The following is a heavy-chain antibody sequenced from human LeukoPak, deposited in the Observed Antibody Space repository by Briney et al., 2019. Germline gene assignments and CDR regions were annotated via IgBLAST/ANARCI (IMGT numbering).Heavy chain of an antibody. CDR2: ISYDGSNK. J-gene: IGHJ4*02. Sequence: PGGSLRLSCAASGFTFSSYAMHWVRQAPGKGLEWVAVISYDGSNKYYADSVKGRFTISRDNSKNTLYLQMNSLRAEDTAVYYCASYSGTYSLAYWGQGTLVTVSS. V-gene: IGHV3-30*04. D-gene: IGHD1-26*01. CDR3: ASYSGTYSLAY. CDR1: GFTFSSYA.